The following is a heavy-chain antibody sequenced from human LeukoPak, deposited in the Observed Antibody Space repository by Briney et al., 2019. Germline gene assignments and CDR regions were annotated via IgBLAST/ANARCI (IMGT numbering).Heavy chain of an antibody. Sequence: GGSLRLSCAASGFTFSSYWMSWVRQAPGKGLEWVANIKQDGSEKYYVDSVKGRFTISRDNAQNSLYLQMNSLRAEDTAVYYCARGPRYYYYYMDVWGKGATVTVSS. CDR1: GFTFSSYW. V-gene: IGHV3-7*01. J-gene: IGHJ6*03. CDR2: IKQDGSEK. CDR3: ARGPRYYYYYMDV.